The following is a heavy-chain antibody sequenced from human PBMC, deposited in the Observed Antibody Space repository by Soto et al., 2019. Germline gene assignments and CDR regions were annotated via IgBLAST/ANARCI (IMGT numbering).Heavy chain of an antibody. J-gene: IGHJ5*02. CDR1: GGSFSGYY. D-gene: IGHD6-6*01. CDR2: INHSGST. CDR3: ARVSRKGGQLVLKPNLGWFDP. Sequence: SETLSLTCAVYGGSFSGYYWSWIRQPPGKGLEWIGEINHSGSTNYNPSLKSRVTISVDTSKNQFSLKLSSVTAADTAVYYCARVSRKGGQLVLKPNLGWFDPWGQGTLVTVSS. V-gene: IGHV4-34*01.